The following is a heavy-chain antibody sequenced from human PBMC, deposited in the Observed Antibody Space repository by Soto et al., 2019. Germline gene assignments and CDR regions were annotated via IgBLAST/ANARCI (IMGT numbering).Heavy chain of an antibody. CDR1: GDSISGGASF. CDR2: VYYSGSS. V-gene: IGHV4-31*03. D-gene: IGHD2-2*01. Sequence: SETLSLTCTVSGDSISGGASFWSWIRQPPGKGLEWIANVYYSGSSYYNPSLKSRLTISVDTTKNQFSLQLKSMTAADTAVYYCAKLSCTSSTCYFPGWFDPWGQGTLVTVSS. J-gene: IGHJ5*02. CDR3: AKLSCTSSTCYFPGWFDP.